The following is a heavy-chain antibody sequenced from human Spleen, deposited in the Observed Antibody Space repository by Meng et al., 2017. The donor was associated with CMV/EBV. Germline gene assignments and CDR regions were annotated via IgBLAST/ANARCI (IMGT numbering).Heavy chain of an antibody. D-gene: IGHD6-13*01. CDR1: GFTVSSNY. CDR2: IYIGGST. J-gene: IGHJ6*02. CDR3: ARGGSSSPFYYYLGMDV. Sequence: GGSLRLSCAASGFTVSSNYMSWVRQAPGKGLEWVSIIYIGGSTYYADSVKGRFTISRDNSKNTLYLQMNSLRAEDTAVYYCARGGSSSPFYYYLGMDVWGQGTTVTVSS. V-gene: IGHV3-53*01.